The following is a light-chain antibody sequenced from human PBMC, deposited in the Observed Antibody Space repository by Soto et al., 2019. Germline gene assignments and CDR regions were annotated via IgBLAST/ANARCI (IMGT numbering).Light chain of an antibody. CDR2: DVN. CDR3: CSYAGSYTSNYV. Sequence: QSALTQPRSVSGSPGQSVTISCTGTSSDVGGYNYVSWYQQHPDKAPKLMIYDVNKRPSGVPDRFSGAKSGNTASLTISGLQAEDEADYYCCSYAGSYTSNYVFGTGTKVTVL. CDR1: SSDVGGYNY. V-gene: IGLV2-11*01. J-gene: IGLJ1*01.